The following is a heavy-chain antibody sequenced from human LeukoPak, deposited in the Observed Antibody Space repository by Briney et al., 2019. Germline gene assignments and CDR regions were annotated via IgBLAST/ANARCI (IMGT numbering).Heavy chain of an antibody. J-gene: IGHJ4*02. D-gene: IGHD3-22*01. V-gene: IGHV4-4*02. CDR2: ITPSGST. Sequence: PSETLSLTCAVSGGSISSSNWWSWVRQPPGKGLEWIGEITPSGSTNYSPSLKSRVSISIDTSKKKLSLRLTSVTAADSAVYYCASSFYYDSRDYWGQGTLVTVSS. CDR3: ASSFYYDSRDY. CDR1: GGSISSSNW.